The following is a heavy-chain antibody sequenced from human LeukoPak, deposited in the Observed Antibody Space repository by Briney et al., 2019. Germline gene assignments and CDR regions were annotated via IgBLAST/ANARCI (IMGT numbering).Heavy chain of an antibody. D-gene: IGHD3-3*01. CDR1: GGTFSSYA. CDR3: AREEYYDFWSGYWLDAFDI. J-gene: IGHJ3*02. Sequence: ASVKVSCKASGGTFSSYAISWVRQAPGQGLEWMGGIIPIFGTANYAQKFQGRVTITADESTSTAYMELSSLRSEDTAVYYCAREEYYDFWSGYWLDAFDIWGQGTMVTVSS. CDR2: IIPIFGTA. V-gene: IGHV1-69*13.